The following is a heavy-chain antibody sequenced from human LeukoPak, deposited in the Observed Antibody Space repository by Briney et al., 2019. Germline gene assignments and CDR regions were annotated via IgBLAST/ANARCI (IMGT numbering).Heavy chain of an antibody. Sequence: AVKVSCQSSGYTFTGYHMHWVRPAPGQGGEGMGWINPKSSGTNYAQKFQGRVTMTRDTSISTAYMELSSLISDDTAVYYCARATDYSDYGSYYGMDVWGQGTTVTVSS. CDR2: INPKSSGT. CDR3: ARATDYSDYGSYYGMDV. D-gene: IGHD4-11*01. CDR1: GYTFTGYH. V-gene: IGHV1-2*02. J-gene: IGHJ6*02.